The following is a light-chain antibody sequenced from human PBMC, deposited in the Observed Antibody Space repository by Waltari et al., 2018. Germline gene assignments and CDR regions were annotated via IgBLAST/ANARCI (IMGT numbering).Light chain of an antibody. J-gene: IGKJ2*01. CDR3: QHYGSSPYT. CDR2: GAS. Sequence: DTVLTQSPGTLSLSTGESVSLSCRASQILNNNYLAWYQQKPGQAPALLIHGASRRATGVPERFSGSGSGTDFTLIISRLEVEDSAVYYSQHYGSSPYTFGRGTKLEIK. CDR1: QILNNNY. V-gene: IGKV3-20*01.